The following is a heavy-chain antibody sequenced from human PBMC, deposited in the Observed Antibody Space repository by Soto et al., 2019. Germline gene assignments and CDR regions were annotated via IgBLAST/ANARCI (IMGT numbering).Heavy chain of an antibody. CDR1: GFTFSSYA. D-gene: IGHD6-19*01. J-gene: IGHJ4*02. Sequence: QVQLVESGGGVVQPGRSLRLSCAASGFTFSSYAMHWVRQAPGKGLEWVAVISYDGSNKYYADSVKGRFTISRDNSKNTLYLQMYSLRAEDTAVYYCARPTFSSGWYGTGWGQGTLVTVSS. CDR3: ARPTFSSGWYGTG. CDR2: ISYDGSNK. V-gene: IGHV3-30-3*01.